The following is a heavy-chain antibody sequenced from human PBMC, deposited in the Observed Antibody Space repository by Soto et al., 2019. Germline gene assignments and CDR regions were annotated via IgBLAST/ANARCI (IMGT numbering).Heavy chain of an antibody. CDR3: AREGDKDIVLVPGHRRYYGMDV. Sequence: QVQLVQSGAEVKKPGSSVKVSCKASGGTFSSYAISWVRQAPGQGVEWMGGIIPIFGTANHGQKYQDRVTITADESTSTAYMERSSLRSEDTAVYYCAREGDKDIVLVPGHRRYYGMDVWGQGTTVTVSS. J-gene: IGHJ6*01. CDR1: GGTFSSYA. D-gene: IGHD2-2*01. CDR2: IIPIFGTA. V-gene: IGHV1-69*12.